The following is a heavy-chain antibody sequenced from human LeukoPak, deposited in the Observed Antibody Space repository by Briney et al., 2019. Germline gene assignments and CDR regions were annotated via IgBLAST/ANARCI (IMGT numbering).Heavy chain of an antibody. D-gene: IGHD3-22*01. CDR1: GGSIRSGTDY. J-gene: IGHJ5*02. CDR3: ARGGVDYYDSTSWFDP. CDR2: IYMSGST. Sequence: SETLSLTCTVSGGSIRSGTDYWSWIRQPAGKGLEWIGRIYMSGSTDYNPSFKSRVTMSVDTSKNQVSLKLRSVTAADTAVYYCARGGVDYYDSTSWFDPWGQGTLVTVSS. V-gene: IGHV4-61*02.